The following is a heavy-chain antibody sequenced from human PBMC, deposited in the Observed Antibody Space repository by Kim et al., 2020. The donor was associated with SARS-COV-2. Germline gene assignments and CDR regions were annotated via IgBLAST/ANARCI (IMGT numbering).Heavy chain of an antibody. D-gene: IGHD6-19*01. CDR2: IWYDGSNK. CDR3: AKALHSLGGWQRPSYYYYVMDV. CDR1: GFTFSSYG. J-gene: IGHJ6*02. V-gene: IGHV3-33*06. Sequence: GGSLRLSCAASGFTFSSYGMHWVRQAPGKGREWVAVIWYDGSNKYYADSVKGRFTISRDNSKNTLYLQMNSLRAEDTAVYYCAKALHSLGGWQRPSYYYYVMDVWGQGTTVTVSS.